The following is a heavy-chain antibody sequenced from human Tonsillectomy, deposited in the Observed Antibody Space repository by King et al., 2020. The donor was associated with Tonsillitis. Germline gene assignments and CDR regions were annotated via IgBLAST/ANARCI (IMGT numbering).Heavy chain of an antibody. V-gene: IGHV3-53*01. CDR1: GFSFSSNY. CDR3: ARGACDLD. Sequence: VQLVESGGGLLQPGGSLRLSCAASGFSFSSNYMTWVRQAPGKGLEWVSIIYNDGRTKYAHSVKGRFTISRDNSKNTLYLQINSLRPEDTAVYYCARGACDLDWGQGTLVTVSS. CDR2: IYNDGRT. J-gene: IGHJ4*02.